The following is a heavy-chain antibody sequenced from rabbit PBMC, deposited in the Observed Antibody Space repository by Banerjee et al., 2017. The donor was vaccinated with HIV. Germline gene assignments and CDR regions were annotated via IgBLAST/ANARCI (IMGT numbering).Heavy chain of an antibody. CDR1: GFSFSSTYW. Sequence: QSLEESGGDLVKPGASLTLTCTASGFSFSSTYWMSWVRQAPGKGLEWIGYINTGSGSTDYASWAKGRFTISKTSSTTVTLQLNSLTAADTATYFCARDTDGYPVTFNLWGPGTLVTVS. CDR3: ARDTDGYPVTFNL. J-gene: IGHJ4*01. CDR2: INTGSGST. D-gene: IGHD7-1*01. V-gene: IGHV1S40*01.